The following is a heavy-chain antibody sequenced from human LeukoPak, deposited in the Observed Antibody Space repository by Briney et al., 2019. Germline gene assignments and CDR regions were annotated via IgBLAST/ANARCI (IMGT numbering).Heavy chain of an antibody. V-gene: IGHV4-4*07. Sequence: SETLSLTCTVSGGSISSYCWSWIRQPAGKGLEWIGRIYTSGSTNYNPSLKSRVTMSVDTSKNQFSLKLSSVTAADTAMYYCARAPVSAMEYYYYGMDVWGQGTTVTVSS. D-gene: IGHD5-18*01. CDR3: ARAPVSAMEYYYYGMDV. J-gene: IGHJ6*02. CDR1: GGSISSYC. CDR2: IYTSGST.